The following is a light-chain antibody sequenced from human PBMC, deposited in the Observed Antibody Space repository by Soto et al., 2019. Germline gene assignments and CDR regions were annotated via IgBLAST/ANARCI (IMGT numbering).Light chain of an antibody. Sequence: EIVLTQSPANLSLSPGDRATLSCRASQSVSSYLAWYQQKPGQAPRLLIYDASNRATGIPARFSGSGSGTDFTLTISSLQSEDFAVYYCQQYNNWPRTFGQGTKVEIK. CDR3: QQYNNWPRT. CDR1: QSVSSY. V-gene: IGKV3-11*01. J-gene: IGKJ1*01. CDR2: DAS.